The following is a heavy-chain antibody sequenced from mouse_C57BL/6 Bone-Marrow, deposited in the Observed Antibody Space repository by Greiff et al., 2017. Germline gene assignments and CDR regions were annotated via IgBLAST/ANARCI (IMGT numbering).Heavy chain of an antibody. Sequence: VQLKQSGAELVRPGASVKLSCTASGFNIKDYYMHWVKQRPEQGLEWIGRIDPEDGDTEYAPKFQGKATMTADTSTNTAYLQLSSLTSEDTAVYYCTPGGCAMDYWGQGTSVTVSS. V-gene: IGHV14-1*01. CDR3: TPGGCAMDY. CDR2: IDPEDGDT. CDR1: GFNIKDYY. J-gene: IGHJ4*01.